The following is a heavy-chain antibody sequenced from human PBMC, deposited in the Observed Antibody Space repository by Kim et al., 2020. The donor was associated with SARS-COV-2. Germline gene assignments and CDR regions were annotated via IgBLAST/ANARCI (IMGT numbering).Heavy chain of an antibody. CDR1: GGSISSSNW. V-gene: IGHV4-4*02. J-gene: IGHJ2*01. D-gene: IGHD6-13*01. CDR3: ARVGWIAAAVQYWYFDL. Sequence: SETLSLTCAVSGGSISSSNWWSWVRQPPGKGLEWIGEIYHSGSTNYNPSLKSRVTISVDKSKNQFSLKLSSVTAADTAVYYCARVGWIAAAVQYWYFDLWGRGTLVTVSS. CDR2: IYHSGST.